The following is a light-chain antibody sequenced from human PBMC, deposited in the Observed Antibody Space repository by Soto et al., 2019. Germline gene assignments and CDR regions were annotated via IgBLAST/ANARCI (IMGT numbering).Light chain of an antibody. V-gene: IGKV3-15*01. Sequence: VVLRQCPATLAMSRGEGRSVCSRCSQSISSNLAWYQQKPGQAPRLLIYGASTRATGIPARFSGSGSGTEFTLTISSLQSEDFAVYYCQQYKNWLTWTCGQGTKVDIK. CDR2: GAS. J-gene: IGKJ1*01. CDR3: QQYKNWLTWT. CDR1: QSISSN.